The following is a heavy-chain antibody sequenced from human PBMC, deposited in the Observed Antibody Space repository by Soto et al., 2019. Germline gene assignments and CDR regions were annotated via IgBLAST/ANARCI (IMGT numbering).Heavy chain of an antibody. CDR2: ISYDGSNK. V-gene: IGHV3-30-3*01. D-gene: IGHD3-22*01. J-gene: IGHJ4*02. CDR1: GFTFSSYA. Sequence: GGSLRLSCAASGFTFSSYAMHWVRQAPGKGLEWVAVISYDGSNKYYADSVKGRFTISRDNSKNTLYLQMNSLRAEDTAVYYCARDYYDSEVPDYWGQGTLVTVSS. CDR3: ARDYYDSEVPDY.